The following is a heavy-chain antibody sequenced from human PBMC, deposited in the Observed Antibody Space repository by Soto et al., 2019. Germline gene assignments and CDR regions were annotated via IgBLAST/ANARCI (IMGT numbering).Heavy chain of an antibody. CDR3: ARDTRSGYYSGSAFDI. J-gene: IGHJ3*02. D-gene: IGHD3-22*01. CDR2: IWYDGSNK. Sequence: GGSLRLSCAASGFTFSSYGMHWVRQAPGKGLEWVAVIWYDGSNKYYADSVKGRFTISRDNSKNRLYLQMNSLRAEDTAVYYCARDTRSGYYSGSAFDIWGQGTMVTVSS. V-gene: IGHV3-33*01. CDR1: GFTFSSYG.